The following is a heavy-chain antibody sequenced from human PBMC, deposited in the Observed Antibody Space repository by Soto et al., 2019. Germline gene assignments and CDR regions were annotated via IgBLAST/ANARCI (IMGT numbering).Heavy chain of an antibody. V-gene: IGHV3-53*01. J-gene: IGHJ3*02. Sequence: EVQLVQSGGGLVQPGGSLRLSCAGYGVTVTSNYMNWVRQAPGKGLEWVSVIYSGENAYYADSVAGRFTISRDNSKNTLYLQMNSLRVEDTAVYYCARDLDAFDTWGQWTTVIVSS. CDR1: GVTVTSNY. CDR2: IYSGENA. CDR3: ARDLDAFDT.